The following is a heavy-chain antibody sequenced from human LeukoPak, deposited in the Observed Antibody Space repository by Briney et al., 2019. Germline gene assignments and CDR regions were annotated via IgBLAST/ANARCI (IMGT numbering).Heavy chain of an antibody. D-gene: IGHD3-3*01. V-gene: IGHV1-69*10. CDR3: AGIPVFGVVLHQEPV. CDR1: GVTFNDYA. CDR2: FIPILGTA. Sequence: ASVKVSCKASGVTFNDYALNWVRQAPGQGLEWMGVFIPILGTANSTQKLRDRVTITADISTNTAYMELSSLRSEDTAVYFCAGIPVFGVVLHQEPVWGKGTTVTVSS. J-gene: IGHJ6*04.